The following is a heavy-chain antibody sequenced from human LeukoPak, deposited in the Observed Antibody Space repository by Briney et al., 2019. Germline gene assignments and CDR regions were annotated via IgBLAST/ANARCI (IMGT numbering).Heavy chain of an antibody. Sequence: GESLKISCKGSGYSFTSYWIGWVRQMPGKGLEWMGIIYPRDSDTRYSPSFEGQVTISVDKSISTAFLQWSSLKASDSAMYYCARLEHRSNAFDIWGQGTMVTVSS. V-gene: IGHV5-51*01. CDR2: IYPRDSDT. D-gene: IGHD2-21*01. J-gene: IGHJ3*02. CDR3: ARLEHRSNAFDI. CDR1: GYSFTSYW.